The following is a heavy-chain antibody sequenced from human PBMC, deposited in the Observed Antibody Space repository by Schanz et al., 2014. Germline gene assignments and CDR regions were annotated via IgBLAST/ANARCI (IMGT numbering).Heavy chain of an antibody. V-gene: IGHV3-21*01. J-gene: IGHJ3*02. CDR3: ARDMLRRYGALEI. D-gene: IGHD2-8*01. CDR2: ISPSSSYI. CDR1: GFTFSTYG. Sequence: VQLVESGGGVVQPGRSLRLSCAASGFTFSTYGMHWVRQAPGKGLEYISSISPSSSYIYYADSVKGRFTISRDNAKNTLDLQMNSLRADDTAVYYCARDMLRRYGALEIWGRGTMVTVSS.